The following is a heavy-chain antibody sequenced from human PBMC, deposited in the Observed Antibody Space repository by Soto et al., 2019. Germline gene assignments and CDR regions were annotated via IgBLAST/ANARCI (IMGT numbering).Heavy chain of an antibody. CDR1: GYSFTSYW. J-gene: IGHJ6*02. Sequence: GESLKISCKGSGYSFTSYWIGWVRQMPGKGLEWMGIIYPGDSDTRYSPSFQGQVTISADKSISTAYLQWSSLKASDTAMYYCARRGSSWYKSAYYGMDVCGQATTVTVS. V-gene: IGHV5-51*01. CDR3: ARRGSSWYKSAYYGMDV. CDR2: IYPGDSDT. D-gene: IGHD6-13*01.